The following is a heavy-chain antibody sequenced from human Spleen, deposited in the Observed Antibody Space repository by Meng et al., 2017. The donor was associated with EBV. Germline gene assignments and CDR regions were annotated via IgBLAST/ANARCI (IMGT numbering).Heavy chain of an antibody. D-gene: IGHD3-22*01. V-gene: IGHV4-39*01. CDR1: GDSISSFYY. J-gene: IGHJ4*02. Sequence: QLQLRESGPGQVXXXXXLXLTXTVSGDSISSFYYWGWIRQPPGMGLEWIGSVHYTGSTYYSPSLKSRVTVSVDTSKNQFSLRLRSVTAADTAVYYCAVGGNYYDSSGLDYWGRGTLVTVSS. CDR2: VHYTGST. CDR3: AVGGNYYDSSGLDY.